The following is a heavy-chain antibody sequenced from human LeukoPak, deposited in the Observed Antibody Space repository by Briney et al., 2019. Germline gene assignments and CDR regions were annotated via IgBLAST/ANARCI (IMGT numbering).Heavy chain of an antibody. CDR1: GYTFTSYA. CDR2: IIPIFGTA. Sequence: VASVKVSCKASGYTFTSYAISWVRQAPGQGLEWMGGIIPIFGTANYAQKFQGRVTITADESTSTAYMELSSLRSEDTAVYYCARSSGVTYYYGSGSYLDYWGQGTLVTVSS. V-gene: IGHV1-69*13. J-gene: IGHJ4*02. CDR3: ARSSGVTYYYGSGSYLDY. D-gene: IGHD3-10*01.